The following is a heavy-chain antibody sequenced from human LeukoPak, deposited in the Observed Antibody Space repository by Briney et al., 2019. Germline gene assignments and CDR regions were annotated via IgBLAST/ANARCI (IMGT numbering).Heavy chain of an antibody. CDR3: ARGKAYSSGWPYWYFDL. J-gene: IGHJ2*01. D-gene: IGHD6-19*01. CDR1: GGSISSYY. CDR2: IYYSGST. V-gene: IGHV4-59*01. Sequence: LETLSLTCTVSGGSISSYYWSWIRQPPGKGLEWIGYIYYSGSTNYNPSLKSRVTISVDTSKNQFSLKLSSVTAADTAVYYCARGKAYSSGWPYWYFDLWGRGTLVTVSS.